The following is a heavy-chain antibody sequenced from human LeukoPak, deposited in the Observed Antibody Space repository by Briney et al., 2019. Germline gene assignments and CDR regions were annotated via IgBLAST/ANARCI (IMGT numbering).Heavy chain of an antibody. CDR3: ARARSYYYDSSGHVDAFDI. V-gene: IGHV3-30-3*01. CDR1: GLTFRSYP. J-gene: IGHJ3*02. CDR2: ISYDGSNK. D-gene: IGHD3-22*01. Sequence: GGSLRLSCAASGLTFRSYPMHWVRQAPGKGLEWVAVISYDGSNKYYADSVKGRFTISRDNSKNTLYLQMNSLRAEDTAVYYCARARSYYYDSSGHVDAFDIWGQGTMVTVSS.